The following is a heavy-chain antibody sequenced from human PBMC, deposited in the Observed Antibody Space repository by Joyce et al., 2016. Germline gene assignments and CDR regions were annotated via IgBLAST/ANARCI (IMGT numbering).Heavy chain of an antibody. J-gene: IGHJ4*02. V-gene: IGHV3-21*01. Sequence: EVQLVESGGGLVKPGGSLRLSCAAFGVTFSSYCMDWVRQCPGKGLGWVSSISSRSSYIYYADSVNGRFTISRDNAKNSLYLQMNSLRAEDTAVYYCASGYSGYDFEAYFDYWGQGTLVTVSS. CDR2: ISSRSSYI. CDR1: GVTFSSYC. CDR3: ASGYSGYDFEAYFDY. D-gene: IGHD5-12*01.